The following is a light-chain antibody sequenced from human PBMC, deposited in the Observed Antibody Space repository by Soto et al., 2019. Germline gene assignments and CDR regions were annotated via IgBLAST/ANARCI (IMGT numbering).Light chain of an antibody. Sequence: DIQMTQSPSTLSASVGDRVTITCRASQTSSSWLAWYQQKPGEAPKLLIYDAPSLDSGVPSRFSGSRSGTEFTLTISSLQPEDFATYYCQQLSSDPRGTFGPGTKVDIK. CDR3: QQLSSDPRGT. CDR2: DAP. J-gene: IGKJ3*01. V-gene: IGKV1-5*01. CDR1: QTSSSW.